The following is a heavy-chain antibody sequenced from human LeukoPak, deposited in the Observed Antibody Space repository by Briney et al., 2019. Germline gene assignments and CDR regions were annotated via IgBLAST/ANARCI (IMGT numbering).Heavy chain of an antibody. J-gene: IGHJ6*03. V-gene: IGHV3-30*02. D-gene: IGHD1-26*01. CDR2: IRYDGSNK. CDR1: GFTFSSYG. Sequence: PGRSLRLSCAASGFTFSSYGMHWVRQAPGKGLEWVAFIRYDGSNKYYADSVKGRFTISRDNSKNTLYLQMNSLRAEDTAVYYCAKDAEWELPSYYYYYYMDVWGKGTTVTISS. CDR3: AKDAEWELPSYYYYYYMDV.